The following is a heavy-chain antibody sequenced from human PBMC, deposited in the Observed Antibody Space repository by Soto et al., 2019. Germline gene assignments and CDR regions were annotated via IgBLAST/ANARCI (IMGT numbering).Heavy chain of an antibody. D-gene: IGHD1-1*01. CDR3: ARGFTGTDYYYYYMDV. Sequence: PSETLSLTCTVSGGSISSYYWSWIRQPPGKGLEWIGYIYYSGSTNYNPSLKSRVTISVDTSKNQFSLKLSSVTAADTAVYYCARGFTGTDYYYYYMDVWGKGTTVTVSS. V-gene: IGHV4-59*01. CDR2: IYYSGST. J-gene: IGHJ6*03. CDR1: GGSISSYY.